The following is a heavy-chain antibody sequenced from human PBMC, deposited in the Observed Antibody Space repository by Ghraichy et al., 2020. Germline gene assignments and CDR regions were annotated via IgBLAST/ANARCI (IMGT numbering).Heavy chain of an antibody. CDR3: TRAGYCLGDCVLQAALDI. V-gene: IGHV3-30*04. J-gene: IGHJ3*02. CDR2: ISYDGSDK. CDR1: GFTSSAYA. D-gene: IGHD2-21*02. Sequence: GGSLRLSCAASGFTSSAYALHWVRQVPGKGPEWVAAISYDGSDKYYADSVKGRFTISRDNSKSTLYLQMNNLRPGDTAVYFCTRAGYCLGDCVLQAALDIWGQGTMVTVSS.